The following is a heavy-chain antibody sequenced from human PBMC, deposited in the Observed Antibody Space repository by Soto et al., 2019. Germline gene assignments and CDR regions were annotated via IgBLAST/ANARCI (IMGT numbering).Heavy chain of an antibody. Sequence: QVQLQQWGAGLLKPSETLSLTCAVYGGSFSGYYWTWIRQSPEKGLEWIGEVNHSGTTYYNPSLKTRVTISVHTPKTPFSLKMISVTAADTAVYYCARGIGYCSSINCYSSRRLRFDSWGQGTLVTVSS. CDR1: GGSFSGYY. CDR3: ARGIGYCSSINCYSSRRLRFDS. V-gene: IGHV4-34*01. CDR2: VNHSGTT. J-gene: IGHJ4*02. D-gene: IGHD2-2*01.